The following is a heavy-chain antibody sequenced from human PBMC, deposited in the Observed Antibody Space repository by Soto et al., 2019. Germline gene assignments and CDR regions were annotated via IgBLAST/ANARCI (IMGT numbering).Heavy chain of an antibody. CDR2: LSRGGYTI. V-gene: IGHV3-48*03. D-gene: IGHD1-26*01. CDR1: GFTFSAYE. Sequence: EVQVVESGGGLVQPGGSLRLSCVGSGFTFSAYEMNWIRQAPGRGLERVSYLSRGGYTIEYADSVNGRFTVTRDDATKSHYLKMTSMRAEDTAVYFCATRRPYRGFDYWGQGTLVTVSS. J-gene: IGHJ4*02. CDR3: ATRRPYRGFDY.